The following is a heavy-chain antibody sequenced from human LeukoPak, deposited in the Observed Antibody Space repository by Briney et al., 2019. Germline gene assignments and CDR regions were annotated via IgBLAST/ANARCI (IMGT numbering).Heavy chain of an antibody. J-gene: IGHJ4*02. Sequence: GGSLRLPCAASGFTFSSYAMHWVRQAPGKGLEYVSAISSNGGSTYYANSVKGRFTISRDNAKNSLYLQMNSLRGEDTAVYYCAREPVTGSVYWGQGTLVTVSS. V-gene: IGHV3-64*01. D-gene: IGHD4-17*01. CDR1: GFTFSSYA. CDR3: AREPVTGSVY. CDR2: ISSNGGST.